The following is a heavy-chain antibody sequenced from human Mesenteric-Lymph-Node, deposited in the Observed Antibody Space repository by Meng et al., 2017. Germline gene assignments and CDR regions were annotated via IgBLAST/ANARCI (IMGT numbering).Heavy chain of an antibody. D-gene: IGHD3-9*01. CDR3: ARSYYDILTGYYRAWWFDP. Sequence: SETLSLTCTVSGGSISSYYWSWIRQPAGKGLEWIGYIYYSGSTNYNPSLKSRVTISVDTSKNQFSLKLSSVTAADTAVYYCARSYYDILTGYYRAWWFDPWGQGTLVTVSS. J-gene: IGHJ5*02. CDR2: IYYSGST. CDR1: GGSISSYY. V-gene: IGHV4-59*01.